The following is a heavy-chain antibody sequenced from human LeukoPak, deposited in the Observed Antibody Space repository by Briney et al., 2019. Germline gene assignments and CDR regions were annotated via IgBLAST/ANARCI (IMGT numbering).Heavy chain of an antibody. Sequence: PGRSLSLSCTASGFAFSRYGMHWVRQAPGKGLEWVAVIWNDGSYRNHADSVKGRFTISRDNSKNALYLQMNSLRAEDTAVYFCARDDDYSGNNLDYWGQGTLVAVSS. J-gene: IGHJ4*02. CDR3: ARDDDYSGNNLDY. CDR1: GFAFSRYG. D-gene: IGHD2-15*01. V-gene: IGHV3-33*01. CDR2: IWNDGSYR.